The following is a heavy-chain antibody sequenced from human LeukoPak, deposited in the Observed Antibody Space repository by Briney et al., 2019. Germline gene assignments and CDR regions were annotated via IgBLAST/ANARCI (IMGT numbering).Heavy chain of an antibody. D-gene: IGHD2/OR15-2a*01. CDR1: GVNISSYA. V-gene: IGHV3-23*01. Sequence: GGSLRLSCAASGVNISSYAMSWVRQAPGKGLEWVSAINGRGDNTYYADFVKGRFTISRDNSKSTVYLQMNSLRTEDTAVYYCAKDRVSPGFNWFDPWGQGTLVTVSS. CDR2: INGRGDNT. J-gene: IGHJ5*02. CDR3: AKDRVSPGFNWFDP.